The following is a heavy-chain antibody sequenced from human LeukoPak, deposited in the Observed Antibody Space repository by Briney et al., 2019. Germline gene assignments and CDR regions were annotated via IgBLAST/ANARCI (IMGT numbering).Heavy chain of an antibody. CDR1: GFTFSSYA. CDR3: ARGDGKGRLYYYYMDV. D-gene: IGHD5-24*01. Sequence: PGGSLRLSCAASGFTFSSYAMSWVRQAPGKGLEWVSAISGSGGSTYYADSVKGRFTISRDNSKNTLYLQMNSLRAEDTALYYCARGDGKGRLYYYYMDVWGKGTTVTVSS. CDR2: ISGSGGST. V-gene: IGHV3-23*01. J-gene: IGHJ6*03.